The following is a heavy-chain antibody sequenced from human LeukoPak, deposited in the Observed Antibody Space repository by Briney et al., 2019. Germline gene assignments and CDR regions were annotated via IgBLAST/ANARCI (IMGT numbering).Heavy chain of an antibody. CDR2: IWYDGRNK. Sequence: GGSLRLSCVASGFTFSSHGMHWVRQAPGKGLEWVAVIWYDGRNKYYADSVKGRFTISRDNSKNTLYLQMNSLRAEDTAVYYCARDGNIVMGLDSWGQGTLVTVSS. CDR3: ARDGNIVMGLDS. CDR1: GFTFSSHG. V-gene: IGHV3-33*01. D-gene: IGHD3-16*01. J-gene: IGHJ4*02.